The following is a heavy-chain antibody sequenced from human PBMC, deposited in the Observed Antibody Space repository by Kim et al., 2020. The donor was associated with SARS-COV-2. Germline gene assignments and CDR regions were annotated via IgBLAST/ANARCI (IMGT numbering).Heavy chain of an antibody. CDR3: AKSPRVLYYFDY. CDR1: GFTFSSYA. J-gene: IGHJ4*02. D-gene: IGHD2-8*02. Sequence: GGSLRLSCAASGFTFSSYAMSWVRQAPGKGLEWVSAISGSGGSTYYADSVKGRFTISRDNTKNTLYLQMNSLRAEDTAVYYCAKSPRVLYYFDYWGQGTLVTVSS. CDR2: ISGSGGST. V-gene: IGHV3-23*01.